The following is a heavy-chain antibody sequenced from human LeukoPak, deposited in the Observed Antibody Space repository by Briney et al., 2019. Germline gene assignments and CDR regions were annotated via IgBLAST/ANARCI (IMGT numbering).Heavy chain of an antibody. D-gene: IGHD3-10*01. Sequence: GGSLRLSCAASGFTFSSYSMNWVRQAPGKGLEWVSSISSSSSYIYYADSVKGRFTISRDNAKNSLYLQMNSLRAEDTAMYYCARAPFPFGESDLYDYWGQGTQVTVSS. CDR1: GFTFSSYS. V-gene: IGHV3-21*01. CDR3: ARAPFPFGESDLYDY. J-gene: IGHJ4*02. CDR2: ISSSSSYI.